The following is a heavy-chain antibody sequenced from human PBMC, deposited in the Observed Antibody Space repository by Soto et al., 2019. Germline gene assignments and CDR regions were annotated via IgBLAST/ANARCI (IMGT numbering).Heavy chain of an antibody. J-gene: IGHJ4*02. CDR3: ARTKYSGHDILDY. CDR1: GGSISSYY. V-gene: IGHV4-59*08. CDR2: IYYSGST. D-gene: IGHD5-12*01. Sequence: QVQLQESGPGLVKPSETLSLTCTVSGGSISSYYWSWIRQPPGKGLEWIGYIYYSGSTNYNPSLKSRVTISVDTSKNQFSLKLSSVTAADTAVYYCARTKYSGHDILDYWGQGTLVTVSS.